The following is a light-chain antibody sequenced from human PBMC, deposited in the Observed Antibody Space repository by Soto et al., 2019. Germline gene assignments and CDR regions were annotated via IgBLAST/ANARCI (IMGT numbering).Light chain of an antibody. V-gene: IGKV1-9*01. J-gene: IGKJ4*01. CDR1: QALSNY. Sequence: IQLTQSPSVLSASVGDTVSITRRASQALSNYLGWYQQKPGKAPELLIYAASTLQSGVPSRFSGSGSETEFSLTIRALQPEDFATYYCQQLSRYPLTFGGGTKVAIK. CDR3: QQLSRYPLT. CDR2: AAS.